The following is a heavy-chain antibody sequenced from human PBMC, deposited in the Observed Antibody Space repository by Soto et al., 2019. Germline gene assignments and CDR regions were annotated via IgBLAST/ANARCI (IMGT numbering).Heavy chain of an antibody. Sequence: SETLSLTCSVSGYSVSSSDYYWAWIRQPPGKGLEWIGSMFYSGLTYYNPSLKSRVTLSVDTSKNQFSVRLNSVTAADTAAYYCAPLSVSLSGPYGIHVWGQATTVTVSS. J-gene: IGHJ6*02. V-gene: IGHV4-39*01. CDR3: APLSVSLSGPYGIHV. CDR1: GYSVSSSDYY. CDR2: MFYSGLT. D-gene: IGHD2-15*01.